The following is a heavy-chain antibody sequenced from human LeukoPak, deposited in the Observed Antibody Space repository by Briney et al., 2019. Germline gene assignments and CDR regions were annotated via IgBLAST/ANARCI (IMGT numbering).Heavy chain of an antibody. V-gene: IGHV3-9*01. CDR1: GFTFDDYA. Sequence: GGSLRLSCAASGFTFDDYAMHWVRQAPGKGLEWVSGISWNSGSIGYADSVKGRFTISRDNAKNSLYLQMNSLRAEDTALYYCAKFLVVRGMGVWGQGTTVTVSS. CDR3: AKFLVVRGMGV. D-gene: IGHD2-15*01. J-gene: IGHJ6*02. CDR2: ISWNSGSI.